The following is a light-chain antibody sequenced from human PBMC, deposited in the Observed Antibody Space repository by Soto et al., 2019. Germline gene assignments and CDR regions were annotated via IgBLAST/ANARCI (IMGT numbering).Light chain of an antibody. J-gene: IGKJ1*01. CDR3: QQFHNWPRT. CDR2: GAS. CDR1: QSMGSN. V-gene: IGKV3-15*01. Sequence: EIVLTQSPGTLSLSPGERATLSCRASQSMGSNVAWYQQKPGQAPRLLIYGASTRAAGIPARFSGSGSGTEFTLTITSLESEDFAVYYCQQFHNWPRTVGQGTKVDIK.